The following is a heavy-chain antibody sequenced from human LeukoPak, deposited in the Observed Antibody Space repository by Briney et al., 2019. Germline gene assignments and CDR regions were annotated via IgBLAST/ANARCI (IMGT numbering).Heavy chain of an antibody. CDR3: AREFRVTAMGHWFDP. V-gene: IGHV1-46*01. J-gene: IGHJ5*02. CDR1: GYTFTSYY. Sequence: ASVKVSCKASGYTFTSYYMHWVRQAPGQGLEWMGIINPSGGSTSYAQKFQGRVTMTRDTSTSTVYMELSSLRSEDTAMYYCAREFRVTAMGHWFDPWGQGTLVTVSS. D-gene: IGHD5-18*01. CDR2: INPSGGST.